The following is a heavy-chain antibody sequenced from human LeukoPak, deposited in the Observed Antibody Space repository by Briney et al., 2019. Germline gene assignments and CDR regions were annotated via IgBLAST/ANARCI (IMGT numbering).Heavy chain of an antibody. V-gene: IGHV3-21*01. Sequence: GGSLRLSCAASGFTFSRYNMNWVRQAPGKGLEWVSSISTSSLYIYYADSMKGRFTISRDNAKNSLYLQMNSLRAEDTAVYYCASEHSGNYYRPFDYWGQGTLVTVSS. CDR1: GFTFSRYN. J-gene: IGHJ4*02. CDR3: ASEHSGNYYRPFDY. D-gene: IGHD1-26*01. CDR2: ISTSSLYI.